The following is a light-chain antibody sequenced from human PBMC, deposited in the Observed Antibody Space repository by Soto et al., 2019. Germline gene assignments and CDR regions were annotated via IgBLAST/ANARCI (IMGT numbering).Light chain of an antibody. CDR2: GAS. V-gene: IGKV3-20*01. Sequence: EIVLTQSPGTLSLSPGERATLSCRASQSVSSSYLAWYQQKPGQAPRLLIYGASSRATGIPDRFSGSGSGADFSLTISSLEPEEVVVYYCQQYGSSPPYTFGQGTKLEIK. CDR3: QQYGSSPPYT. J-gene: IGKJ2*01. CDR1: QSVSSSY.